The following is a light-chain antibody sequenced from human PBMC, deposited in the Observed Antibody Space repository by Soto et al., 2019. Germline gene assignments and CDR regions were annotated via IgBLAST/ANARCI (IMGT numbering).Light chain of an antibody. Sequence: DIVMTQSPDSLAVSLGERATINCKSSQRVLYNSNNKNYLAWYQQHPGQPPKLLIYWASTRASGVPDRISGSGSGTDFTLTISGLQAEDVAVYYCQQYYNTPQTFGQGTKVDIK. V-gene: IGKV4-1*01. J-gene: IGKJ1*01. CDR3: QQYYNTPQT. CDR2: WAS. CDR1: QRVLYNSNNKNY.